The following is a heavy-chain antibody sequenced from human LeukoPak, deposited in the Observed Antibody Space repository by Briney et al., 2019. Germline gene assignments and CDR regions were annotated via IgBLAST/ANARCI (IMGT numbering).Heavy chain of an antibody. CDR3: ARGSSVWTTYDYWYFDL. CDR2: ISAYNGNT. Sequence: ASVKVSCKASGYTFTSYGISWVRQAPGQGLECTGWISAYNGNTNYAQKLQGRVTMTTDTSTSTAYMELRSLRSDDTAVYYCARGSSVWTTYDYWYFDLWGPGTLVTVSS. J-gene: IGHJ2*01. CDR1: GYTFTSYG. V-gene: IGHV1-18*01. D-gene: IGHD4-17*01.